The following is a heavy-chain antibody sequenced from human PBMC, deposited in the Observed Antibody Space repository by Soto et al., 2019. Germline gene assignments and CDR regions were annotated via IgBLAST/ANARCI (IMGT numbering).Heavy chain of an antibody. CDR2: ISYDGSNK. Sequence: TGGALRLSCAASGFTFSSYGMHWVRQAPGKGLEWVAVISYDGSNKYYADSVKGRFTISRDNSKNTLYLQMNSLRAEDTAVYYCAILGVEVAARTDAFDIWGQGTMVTVSS. V-gene: IGHV3-30*03. CDR3: AILGVEVAARTDAFDI. J-gene: IGHJ3*02. CDR1: GFTFSSYG. D-gene: IGHD2-15*01.